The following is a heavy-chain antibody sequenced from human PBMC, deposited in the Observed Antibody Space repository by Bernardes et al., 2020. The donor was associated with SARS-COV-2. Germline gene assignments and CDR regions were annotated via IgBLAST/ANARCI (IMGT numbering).Heavy chain of an antibody. CDR3: ARGYSSSWTRRWFDP. Sequence: GSLRLSCAASGFTFSSYSMNWVRQAPGKGLEWISSISSSSSYIYYADSVKGRFTISRDNAKNSLYLQMNSLRAEDTAVYYCARGYSSSWTRRWFDPWGQGTLVTVSS. J-gene: IGHJ5*02. D-gene: IGHD6-13*01. CDR2: ISSSSSYI. CDR1: GFTFSSYS. V-gene: IGHV3-21*01.